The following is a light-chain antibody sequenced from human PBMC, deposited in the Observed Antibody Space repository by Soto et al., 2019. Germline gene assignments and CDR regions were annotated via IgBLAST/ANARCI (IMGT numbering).Light chain of an antibody. CDR2: GAS. Sequence: EIVLTQSPGTLSLSPGERATLSCRVSQSVTSNYIAWYQQKPGQAPRLLIYGASSRATGIPDRFSGGGSGTDFTLTISRLEPADFAVYYCQRYGSSRPWTFGQGTKVEIK. CDR3: QRYGSSRPWT. V-gene: IGKV3-20*01. J-gene: IGKJ1*01. CDR1: QSVTSNY.